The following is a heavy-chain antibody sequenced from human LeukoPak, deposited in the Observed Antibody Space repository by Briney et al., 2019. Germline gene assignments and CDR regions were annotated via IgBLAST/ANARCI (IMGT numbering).Heavy chain of an antibody. V-gene: IGHV3-30*18. CDR1: GFTFSSYG. CDR2: ISYDGSIK. CDR3: AKDGGLLTTRYYFDY. J-gene: IGHJ4*02. D-gene: IGHD4-11*01. Sequence: GRSLRLSCAASGFTFSSYGMHWVRQAPGKGLEWVAVISYDGSIKYYADSVKGRFTISRDNSKNTLYLQMNSLRAEDTAVYYCAKDGGLLTTRYYFDYWGQGTLVTVSS.